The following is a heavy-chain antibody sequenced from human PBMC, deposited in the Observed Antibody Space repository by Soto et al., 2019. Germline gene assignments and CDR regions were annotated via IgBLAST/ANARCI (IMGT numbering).Heavy chain of an antibody. CDR1: GGTFSSYA. J-gene: IGHJ3*02. D-gene: IGHD2-21*02. Sequence: SVKVSCKASGGTFSSYAISWVRQAPGQGLEWMGGIIPIFGTANYAQKFQGRVTITADESTSTAYMELSSLRSEDTAVYYCARDVGGDCYGENAFDIWGQGTRVTVSS. CDR2: IIPIFGTA. CDR3: ARDVGGDCYGENAFDI. V-gene: IGHV1-69*13.